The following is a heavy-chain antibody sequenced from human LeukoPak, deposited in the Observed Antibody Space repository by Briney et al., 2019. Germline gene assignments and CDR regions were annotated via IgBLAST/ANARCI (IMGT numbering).Heavy chain of an antibody. CDR2: MNQDGSAK. D-gene: IGHD5-12*01. CDR1: GFTFSDSW. Sequence: GGSLRLSCAASGFTFSDSWMSWVRQAPGKGLEWVANMNQDGSAKGYVDSVKGRFTISRDNAKNSLYLQMNSLRAEDTAVYYCARDSVDEDAFDIWGQGTMVTVSS. J-gene: IGHJ3*02. CDR3: ARDSVDEDAFDI. V-gene: IGHV3-7*01.